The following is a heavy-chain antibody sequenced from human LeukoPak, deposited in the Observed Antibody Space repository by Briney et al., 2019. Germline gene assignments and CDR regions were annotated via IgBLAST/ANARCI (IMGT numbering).Heavy chain of an antibody. D-gene: IGHD2-15*01. CDR1: GFPFSSYA. Sequence: GGSLRLSCSASGFPFSSYAKHWVRQAPGKGLEYVSAISDSGGSTYHADSVKGRFTISRDNSKNTLYLQMSSLRAEDTAVYFCVRGYSFGPYGMDVWGQGTTVTVSS. J-gene: IGHJ6*02. CDR3: VRGYSFGPYGMDV. V-gene: IGHV3-64D*09. CDR2: ISDSGGST.